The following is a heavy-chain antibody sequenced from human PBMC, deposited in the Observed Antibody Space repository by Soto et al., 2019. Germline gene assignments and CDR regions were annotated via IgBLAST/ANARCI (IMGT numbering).Heavy chain of an antibody. CDR3: ARARSHFDY. CDR2: IYYSGST. D-gene: IGHD2-15*01. CDR1: GGSISSYY. J-gene: IGHJ4*02. V-gene: IGHV4-59*01. Sequence: PSETLSLTCTVSGGSISSYYWSWIRQPPGKGLEWIGYIYYSGSTNYNPSLKSRVTISVDTSKNQFSLKLSSVTAADTAVYYCARARSHFDYWGQGTLVTAPQ.